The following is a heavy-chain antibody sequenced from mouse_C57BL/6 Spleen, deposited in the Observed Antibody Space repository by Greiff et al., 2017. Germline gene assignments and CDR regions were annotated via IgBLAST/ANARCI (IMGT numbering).Heavy chain of an antibody. J-gene: IGHJ2*01. D-gene: IGHD2-3*01. V-gene: IGHV1-80*01. CDR1: GYAFSSYW. CDR3: ARSRLLRPFDY. CDR2: IYPGDGDT. Sequence: LEESGAELVKPGASVKISCKASGYAFSSYWMNWVRQRPGKGLEWIGQIYPGDGDTNYNGKFKGKATLTADKSSSTAYMQLSSLTSEDSAVYFCARSRLLRPFDYWGQGTTLTVSS.